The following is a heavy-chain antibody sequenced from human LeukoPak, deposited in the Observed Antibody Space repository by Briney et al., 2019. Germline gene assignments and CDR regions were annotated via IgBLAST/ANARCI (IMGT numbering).Heavy chain of an antibody. V-gene: IGHV4-39*01. CDR1: GGSISGSSYY. Sequence: SETLSLTCTVSGGSISGSSYYWGWIRQPPGKGLEWIGSIYYSGSTYYNPSLKSRVTISVDTSKNQFSLKLSSVTAADTAVYYCASTKPRLWATSLDYWGQGTLVTVSS. J-gene: IGHJ4*02. CDR3: ASTKPRLWATSLDY. CDR2: IYYSGST. D-gene: IGHD3-16*01.